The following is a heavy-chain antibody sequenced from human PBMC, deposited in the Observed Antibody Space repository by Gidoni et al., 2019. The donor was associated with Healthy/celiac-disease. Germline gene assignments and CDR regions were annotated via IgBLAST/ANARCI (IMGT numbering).Heavy chain of an antibody. CDR2: INHSGST. CDR1: GGPFSGSY. D-gene: IGHD3-3*01. J-gene: IGHJ4*02. V-gene: IGHV4-34*01. Sequence: QVQLQQWGAGLLKPSETLSLTCAVYGGPFSGSYRTLHRQPPGKGLELIGEINHSGSTNYNPSLKSRVTISVDTSKNQFSLKLSSVTAADTAVYYCARGRILNRVGFLEWLPSGGFDYWGQGTLVTVSS. CDR3: ARGRILNRVGFLEWLPSGGFDY.